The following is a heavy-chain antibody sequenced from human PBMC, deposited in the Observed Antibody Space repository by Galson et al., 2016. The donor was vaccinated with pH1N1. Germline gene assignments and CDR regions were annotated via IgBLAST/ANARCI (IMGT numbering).Heavy chain of an antibody. Sequence: SETLSLTCAVSGYSIISGYYWGWVRQPPGKGLEWIGSIFHSGSTYYNPSLKSRVTISVDTSRNQFSLTLSSVTAGDTALYSCASSIPVTALDAFDLWGQGTMVPVTS. V-gene: IGHV4-38-2*01. J-gene: IGHJ3*01. CDR3: ASSIPVTALDAFDL. CDR2: IFHSGST. D-gene: IGHD2-21*02. CDR1: GYSIISGYY.